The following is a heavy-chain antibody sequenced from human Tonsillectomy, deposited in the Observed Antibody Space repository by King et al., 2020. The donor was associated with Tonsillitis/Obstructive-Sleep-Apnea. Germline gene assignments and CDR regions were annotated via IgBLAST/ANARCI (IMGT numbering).Heavy chain of an antibody. D-gene: IGHD3-16*02. V-gene: IGHV4-39*02. CDR1: GGSISSSSYY. J-gene: IGHJ4*02. CDR2: IYYSGST. Sequence: LQLQESGPGLVKPSETLSLTCTVSGGSISSSSYYWDWIRQPPGKGLEWIGSIYYSGSTYYNPSLKSRVTISVDTSKNQFSLKLSSVTAADTAVYYCAGEVVCGSYRYPYFDFWGQGTLFTVSS. CDR3: AGEVVCGSYRYPYFDF.